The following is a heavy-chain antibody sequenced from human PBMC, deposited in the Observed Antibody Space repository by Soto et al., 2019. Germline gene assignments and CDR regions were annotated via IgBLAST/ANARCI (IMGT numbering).Heavy chain of an antibody. CDR3: ASGYSGYDRLLGY. CDR1: GFTFSSYA. CDR2: ISYDGSIK. Sequence: QVQLVESGGGVVQPGRSLRLSCAASGFTFSSYAMHWVRQAPGKGLEWVAVISYDGSIKYYADSVKGRFTISRDNSKNTLDLQMNSLRAEDTAVYYCASGYSGYDRLLGYWGQGTLVTVSS. D-gene: IGHD5-12*01. J-gene: IGHJ4*02. V-gene: IGHV3-30-3*01.